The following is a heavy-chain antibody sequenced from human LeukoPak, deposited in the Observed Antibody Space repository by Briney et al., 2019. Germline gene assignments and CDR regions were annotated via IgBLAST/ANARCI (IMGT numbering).Heavy chain of an antibody. CDR2: IKSDGSTT. D-gene: IGHD5-18*01. CDR3: ARVVDTHFDY. V-gene: IGHV3-74*01. Sequence: GGSLRLSCAASGFTFSSYWMHWVRQAPGKGLVWVSRIKSDGSTTTYADSVKGRFPISRDNAKNTLYLQMNSLRAEDTAVYYCARVVDTHFDYWGQGTLVTVSS. J-gene: IGHJ4*02. CDR1: GFTFSSYW.